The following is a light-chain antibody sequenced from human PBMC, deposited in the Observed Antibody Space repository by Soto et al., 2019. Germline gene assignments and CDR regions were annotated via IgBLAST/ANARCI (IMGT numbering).Light chain of an antibody. J-gene: IGLJ2*01. CDR1: SRDVGGYNY. Sequence: QSALTQPASVSGSPGQSITISCTGTSRDVGGYNYVSWYQQHPGKAPKLMIYEVSNRPSGVSNRFSGSKSGNTASLTISGLQGEDEAHYYCSSYASTSTVLFGGGTKLTVL. V-gene: IGLV2-14*01. CDR2: EVS. CDR3: SSYASTSTVL.